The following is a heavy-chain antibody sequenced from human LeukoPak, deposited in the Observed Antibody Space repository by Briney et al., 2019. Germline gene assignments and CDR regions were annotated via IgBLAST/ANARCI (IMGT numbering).Heavy chain of an antibody. CDR2: ISGSGGST. V-gene: IGHV3-23*01. J-gene: IGHJ4*02. D-gene: IGHD1-20*01. Sequence: GGSLRLSCAASGFTFSSYAMSWVRQAPGKGLEWVSAISGSGGSTYYADSVKGRFTISRDNSKNTLYLQMNSLRAEDTAVYYCAKDFRVPNWYNWNDGTFGYWGQGTLVTVSS. CDR3: AKDFRVPNWYNWNDGTFGY. CDR1: GFTFSSYA.